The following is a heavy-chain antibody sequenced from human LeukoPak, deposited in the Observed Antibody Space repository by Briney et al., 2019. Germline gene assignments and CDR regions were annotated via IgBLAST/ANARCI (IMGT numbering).Heavy chain of an antibody. Sequence: PGGSLRLSCAASGFTFSSYTMSWVRQAPGKGLEWVAVIWANGISEHYADSVKGRFTISRDNSKSTLYLQMNSLTAEDTAIYYCARDASLYADDYWGQGTLVTVSS. D-gene: IGHD2-2*01. CDR2: IWANGISE. CDR1: GFTFSSYT. CDR3: ARDASLYADDY. V-gene: IGHV3-33*08. J-gene: IGHJ4*02.